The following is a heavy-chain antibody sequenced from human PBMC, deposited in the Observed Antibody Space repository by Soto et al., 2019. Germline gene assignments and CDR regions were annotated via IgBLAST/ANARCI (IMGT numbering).Heavy chain of an antibody. CDR3: ATMFVAQWWHPGY. D-gene: IGHD2-8*01. Sequence: GGSLRLSCAASGFTFSTYALTWVRQAPGKGLQWVSAISASGGTTYYADSVRGRFTISMDNDNNALYLPMNSVSAEDTAVYYGATMFVAQWWHPGYWGRGALVTLSS. J-gene: IGHJ4*02. CDR2: ISASGGTT. CDR1: GFTFSTYA. V-gene: IGHV3-23*01.